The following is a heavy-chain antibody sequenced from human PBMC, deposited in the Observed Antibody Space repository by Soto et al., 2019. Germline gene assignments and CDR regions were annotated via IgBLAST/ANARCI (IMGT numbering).Heavy chain of an antibody. Sequence: GGSLRLSCAASGFTFDDYAMHWVRQAPGKGLEWVSGITWNSGTIGYADSVKGRFTISRDNGKNSLYLKMNSLRPEDTALYYCVKDVSPGGADVWGQGTMVTVSS. V-gene: IGHV3-9*01. CDR2: ITWNSGTI. J-gene: IGHJ6*02. D-gene: IGHD3-10*01. CDR1: GFTFDDYA. CDR3: VKDVSPGGADV.